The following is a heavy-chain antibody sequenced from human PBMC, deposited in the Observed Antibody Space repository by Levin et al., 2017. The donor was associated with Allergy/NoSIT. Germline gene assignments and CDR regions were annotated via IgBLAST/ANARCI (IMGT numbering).Heavy chain of an antibody. Sequence: RSQTLSLTCNVSGGSINSTNYFWAWIRQPPGKGLDWIGSISYSGSTFYDPSFMSRVTVSVDTSKNQFSLMVTSLTAADTAVYYCAKVKGDFNAAFETWGPGTLVTVSS. CDR2: ISYSGST. J-gene: IGHJ3*02. CDR3: AKVKGDFNAAFET. V-gene: IGHV4-39*02. D-gene: IGHD2-21*02. CDR1: GGSINSTNYF.